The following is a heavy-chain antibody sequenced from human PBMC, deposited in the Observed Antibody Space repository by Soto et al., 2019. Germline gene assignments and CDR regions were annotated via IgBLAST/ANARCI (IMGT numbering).Heavy chain of an antibody. V-gene: IGHV1-2*02. D-gene: IGHD2-15*01. Sequence: QVQMVQSGAEVKKPGDSVKVSCKASGYIFTDYYLHWVRQAPGQGFEWVGGINAKSGNPKYVPKFQGRVTVTRDTSSSSVYMELNRLTSDDTAVYCCASEDCRNNCLKGFGYWGQGTLVTVSS. CDR3: ASEDCRNNCLKGFGY. CDR2: INAKSGNP. CDR1: GYIFTDYY. J-gene: IGHJ4*02.